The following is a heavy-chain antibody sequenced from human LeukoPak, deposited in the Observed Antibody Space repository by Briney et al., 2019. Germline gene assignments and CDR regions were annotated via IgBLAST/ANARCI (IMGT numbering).Heavy chain of an antibody. Sequence: ASVKVSCKASGYTFSGYYMHWVRQAPGQGLEWMGWINPNSGDTNYAQKFQGRVTMTRDTSISTAYMELSRLRSDDTAVYYCARSIVVVVAATSPSGDYWGQGTLVTVSS. V-gene: IGHV1-2*02. CDR2: INPNSGDT. D-gene: IGHD2-15*01. J-gene: IGHJ4*02. CDR1: GYTFSGYY. CDR3: ARSIVVVVAATSPSGDY.